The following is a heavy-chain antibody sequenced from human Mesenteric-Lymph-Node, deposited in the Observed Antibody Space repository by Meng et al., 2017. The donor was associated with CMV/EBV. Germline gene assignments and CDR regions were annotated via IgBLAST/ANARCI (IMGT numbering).Heavy chain of an antibody. CDR2: VSRRSSYI. CDR3: ARDGLTMVRGVIIFPALKFDY. CDR1: YG. J-gene: IGHJ4*02. V-gene: IGHV3-21*01. Sequence: YGKNWVRQDTGKGLEWVASVSRRSSYINYANSVKGRLTISRDNAKNSLYLQMNSLSAEDTAVYYCARDGLTMVRGVIIFPALKFDYWGQGTLVTVSS. D-gene: IGHD3-10*01.